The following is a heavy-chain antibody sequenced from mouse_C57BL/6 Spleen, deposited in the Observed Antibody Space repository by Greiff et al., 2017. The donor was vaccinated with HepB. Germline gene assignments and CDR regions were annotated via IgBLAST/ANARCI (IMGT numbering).Heavy chain of an antibody. J-gene: IGHJ4*01. CDR1: GFTFSSYA. CDR2: ISSGGDYI. V-gene: IGHV5-9-1*02. D-gene: IGHD2-5*01. CDR3: TRATIVTSYYYAMDY. Sequence: EVKLVESGEGLVKPGGSLKLSCAASGFTFSSYAMSWVRQTPEKRLEWVAYISSGGDYIYYADTVKGRFTISRDNARNTLYLQMSSLKSEDTAMYYCTRATIVTSYYYAMDYWGQGTSVTVSS.